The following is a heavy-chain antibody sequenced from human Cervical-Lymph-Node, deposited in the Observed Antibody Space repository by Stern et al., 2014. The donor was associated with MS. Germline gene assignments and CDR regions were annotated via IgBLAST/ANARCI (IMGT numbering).Heavy chain of an antibody. CDR3: ARDTSLPERSDW. V-gene: IGHV3-53*01. J-gene: IGHJ4*02. CDR1: GVTVSRDY. CDR2: ITKVGST. Sequence: VQLGQSGGGVIQPGGSLRLSCTASGVTVSRDYMTWVRQAPGKGLEWVSLITKVGSTFYTDSVKGRFTISRDDSKNTVYLHMTSLRAEDTAMYYCARDTSLPERSDWWGQGTLVTVSS. D-gene: IGHD1-1*01.